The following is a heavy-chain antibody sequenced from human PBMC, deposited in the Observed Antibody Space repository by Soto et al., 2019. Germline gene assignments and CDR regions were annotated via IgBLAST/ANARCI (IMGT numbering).Heavy chain of an antibody. CDR2: IYYSGSS. Sequence: PSETLSLTCTVSGGSISSGGYYWSWIRQHPGKGLEWIGYIYYSGSSYYSPSLRGRVTISVDTSKNQFSLKVTSVTAADTAVYYCARGRPSGITMVRYHFDYWGQGTLVTVSS. CDR1: GGSISSGGYY. V-gene: IGHV4-31*03. CDR3: ARGRPSGITMVRYHFDY. J-gene: IGHJ4*02. D-gene: IGHD3-10*01.